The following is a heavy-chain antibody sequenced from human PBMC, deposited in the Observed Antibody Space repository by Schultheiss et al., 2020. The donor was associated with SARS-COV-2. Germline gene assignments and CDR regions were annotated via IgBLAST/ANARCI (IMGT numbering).Heavy chain of an antibody. J-gene: IGHJ4*02. CDR2: ISSSSSYI. V-gene: IGHV3-21*01. Sequence: GGSLRLSCAASGFTFSSYSMNWVRQAPGKGLEWVSSISSSSSYIYYADSVKGRFTISRDNAKNSLYLQMNSLRAEDTAVYYCARDEPNIVVVTATQSSFDYWGQGTLVTVS. CDR1: GFTFSSYS. CDR3: ARDEPNIVVVTATQSSFDY. D-gene: IGHD2-21*02.